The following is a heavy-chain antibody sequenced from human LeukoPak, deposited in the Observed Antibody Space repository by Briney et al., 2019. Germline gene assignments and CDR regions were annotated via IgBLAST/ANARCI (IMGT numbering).Heavy chain of an antibody. V-gene: IGHV1-2*02. CDR2: INPKTGDT. CDR3: ARGYYGMDV. Sequence: GASVKVSCKASGYTFTGQYLYWARQTPGQGLEWMGWINPKTGDTDSAQNFQGRVTMTRDTSITTVYMELCSLTSDDTAVYYCARGYYGMDVWGQGTTVTVSS. J-gene: IGHJ6*02. CDR1: GYTFTGQY.